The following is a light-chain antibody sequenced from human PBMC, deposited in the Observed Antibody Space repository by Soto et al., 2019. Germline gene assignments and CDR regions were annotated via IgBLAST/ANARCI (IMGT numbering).Light chain of an antibody. Sequence: QSVLTQPPSASGSPGQSVTISCTGTSSDVGSYNYVSWYQQHPDKAPKLIIYEVNKRPSGVPDRFSGSKSGNTASLTVSGLQAEDEADYHCTSYTNINTRACVFGTGTKLTVL. CDR3: TSYTNINTRACV. CDR1: SSDVGSYNY. J-gene: IGLJ1*01. CDR2: EVN. V-gene: IGLV2-8*01.